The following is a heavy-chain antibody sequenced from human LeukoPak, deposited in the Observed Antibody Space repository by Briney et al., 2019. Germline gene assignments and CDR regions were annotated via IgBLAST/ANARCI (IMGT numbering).Heavy chain of an antibody. V-gene: IGHV1-3*01. Sequence: GASVKVSCTASGYTFTSYAMHWVRQAPGQRLEWMGWINAGIGNTKYSQKFQGRVTITRDTSATTGYMELSSLRSEDTAVYYCAREPLRFLEWRQFDYWGQGTLVTVSS. J-gene: IGHJ4*02. CDR1: GYTFTSYA. CDR3: AREPLRFLEWRQFDY. D-gene: IGHD3-3*01. CDR2: INAGIGNT.